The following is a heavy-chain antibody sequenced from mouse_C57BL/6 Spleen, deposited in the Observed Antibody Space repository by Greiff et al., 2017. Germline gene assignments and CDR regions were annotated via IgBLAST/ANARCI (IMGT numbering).Heavy chain of an antibody. Sequence: EVQLQQSGAELVRPGASVKLSCTASGFNIKDYYMHWVKQRPEQGLEWIGRIDPEDGDTEYAPKFQGKATMTADTSSNTAYLQLSSLTSEDTAVYYCTKEGSSPRYFDVGGTGTTVTVSS. CDR1: GFNIKDYY. J-gene: IGHJ1*03. CDR3: TKEGSSPRYFDV. V-gene: IGHV14-1*01. CDR2: IDPEDGDT. D-gene: IGHD1-1*01.